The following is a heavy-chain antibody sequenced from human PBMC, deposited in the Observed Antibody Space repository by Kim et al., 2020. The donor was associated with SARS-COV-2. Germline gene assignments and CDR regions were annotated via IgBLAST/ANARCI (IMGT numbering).Heavy chain of an antibody. CDR1: GGSISSSNW. D-gene: IGHD3-22*01. CDR3: ARAYYYDSSGYSYYFDY. CDR2: IYHSGST. Sequence: SETLSLTCAVSGGSISSSNWWSWVRQPPGKGLEWIGEIYHSGSTNYNPSLKSRVTISVDKSKNQFSLKLSSVTAADTAVYYCARAYYYDSSGYSYYFDYWGQGTLVTVSS. V-gene: IGHV4-4*02. J-gene: IGHJ4*02.